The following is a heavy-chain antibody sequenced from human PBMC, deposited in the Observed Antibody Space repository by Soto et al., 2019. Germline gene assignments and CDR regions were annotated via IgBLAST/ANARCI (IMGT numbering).Heavy chain of an antibody. V-gene: IGHV1-3*01. CDR3: AKEVDSSGYSPGDY. J-gene: IGHJ4*02. D-gene: IGHD3-22*01. CDR1: GYTFTSYG. CDR2: ISGGNGNT. Sequence: GASVKVSCKASGYTFTSYGIHWVRQAPGQRLEWMGWISGGNGNTKYSQKFQGRVTITRDTSASTAYMELSSLRSEDTAVYYCAKEVDSSGYSPGDYWGQGTLVTVSS.